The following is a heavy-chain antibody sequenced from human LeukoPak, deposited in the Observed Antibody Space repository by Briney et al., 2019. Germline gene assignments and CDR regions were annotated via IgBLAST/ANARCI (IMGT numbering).Heavy chain of an antibody. J-gene: IGHJ5*02. Sequence: AETLSLSCIVSGGSISTSSYYWGWIRQPPGKGLEWIGSIYYNGITYYKPSLQSRVTISVDTSKNQFSLKLTSVTAADTAVYYCASSSTVPNWFGPWGQGTLVRVSS. D-gene: IGHD4-11*01. CDR2: IYYNGIT. CDR3: ASSSTVPNWFGP. V-gene: IGHV4-39*01. CDR1: GGSISTSSYY.